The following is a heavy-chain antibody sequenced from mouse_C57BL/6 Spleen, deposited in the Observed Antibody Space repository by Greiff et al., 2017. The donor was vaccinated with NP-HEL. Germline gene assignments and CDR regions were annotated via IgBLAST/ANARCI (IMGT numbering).Heavy chain of an antibody. Sequence: DVMLVESGGGLVKPGGSLKLSCAASGFTFSSYAMSWVRQTPEKRLEWVATISDGGSYTYYPDNVKGRFTISRDNAKNNLYLQMSHLKSEDTAMYYCARDYYGSSGYWYFDVWGTGTTVTVSS. CDR1: GFTFSSYA. V-gene: IGHV5-4*01. CDR3: ARDYYGSSGYWYFDV. J-gene: IGHJ1*03. CDR2: ISDGGSYT. D-gene: IGHD1-1*01.